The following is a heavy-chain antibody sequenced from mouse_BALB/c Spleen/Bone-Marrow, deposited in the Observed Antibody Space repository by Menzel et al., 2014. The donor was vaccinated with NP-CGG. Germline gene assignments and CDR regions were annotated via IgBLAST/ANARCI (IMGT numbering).Heavy chain of an antibody. CDR3: AREGRGYYGSSGAAMDY. D-gene: IGHD1-1*01. J-gene: IGHJ4*01. CDR1: GFSLTSYG. CDR2: IWAGGST. Sequence: VKLMESGPGLVAPSQSLSISCTVSGFSLTSYGVHWVRQPPGQGLEWLGAIWAGGSTNYNSALMSRLTISKDNSKSQVFLKKNRLQTDDTAMYYRAREGRGYYGSSGAAMDYWGQGTKVTVSS. V-gene: IGHV2-9*02.